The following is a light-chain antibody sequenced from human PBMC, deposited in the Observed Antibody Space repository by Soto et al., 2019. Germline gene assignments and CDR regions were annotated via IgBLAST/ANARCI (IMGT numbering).Light chain of an antibody. CDR1: SSNIGSNY. Sequence: QAVVTQPPSASGTPGQSVTISCSGSSSNIGSNYVYWYQQLPGTAPKLLIYSNNQRPSGVPDRFSGSKSDTSASLAISGLRSEDEADYYCSAWDESLNSVVFGGGTKLTVL. CDR3: SAWDESLNSVV. J-gene: IGLJ2*01. CDR2: SNN. V-gene: IGLV1-47*02.